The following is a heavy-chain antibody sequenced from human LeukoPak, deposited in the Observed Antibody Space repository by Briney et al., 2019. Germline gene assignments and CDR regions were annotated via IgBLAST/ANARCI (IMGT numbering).Heavy chain of an antibody. CDR3: ARDGLAAITFDY. J-gene: IGHJ4*02. V-gene: IGHV3-74*01. CDR1: GFTFSSYW. D-gene: IGHD5-24*01. Sequence: GGSLRLSCVASGFTFSSYWMHWVRQAPGKGLVWVSHINSDGSSTTYADSVKGRFTISRDNAKNTLYLQMNSLRTEDTAVYYCARDGLAAITFDYWGQGILVTVSS. CDR2: INSDGSST.